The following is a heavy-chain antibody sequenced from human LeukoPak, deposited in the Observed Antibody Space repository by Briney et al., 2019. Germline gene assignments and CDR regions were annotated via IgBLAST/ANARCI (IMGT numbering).Heavy chain of an antibody. CDR3: ARTLRSGGSYWFDP. CDR2: ISSSGSTK. D-gene: IGHD2-15*01. V-gene: IGHV3-11*01. J-gene: IGHJ5*02. Sequence: PGGSLRLSCAASGFTFSDYYMSWIRQAPGKGLEWVSYISSSGSTKYYADSVKGRFTISRDNAENSLYLQMNSLRAEDTAVYYCARTLRSGGSYWFDPWGQGTLVTVSS. CDR1: GFTFSDYY.